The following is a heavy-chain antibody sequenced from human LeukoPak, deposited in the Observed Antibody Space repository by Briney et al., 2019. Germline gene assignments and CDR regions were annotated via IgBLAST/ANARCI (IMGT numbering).Heavy chain of an antibody. CDR3: ARQLGPNDAFDI. CDR2: IGTADDT. D-gene: IGHD5-24*01. CDR1: GFTFSSYD. V-gene: IGHV3-13*01. Sequence: GGSLRLSCAASGFTFSSYDMHWVRQPTGKGLEWVSAIGTADDTYYPGSVKGRFTIPRENAKNSLYLQMNSLRAGHTAVYYCARQLGPNDAFDIWGQGTMVTASS. J-gene: IGHJ3*02.